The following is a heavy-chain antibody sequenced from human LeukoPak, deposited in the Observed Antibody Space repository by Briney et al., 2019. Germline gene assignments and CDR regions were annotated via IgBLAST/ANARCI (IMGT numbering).Heavy chain of an antibody. CDR3: ARDGQWLAYFDY. Sequence: GRSLGLSCAASEFTFSSYAMHCVRQAPGKGLEWVAVISYDGSNKEYTDSVKGRFTISRDNSKNTLYLQMNSLRPEDTAVYYCARDGQWLAYFDYWGQGTLVTVSS. CDR2: ISYDGSNK. CDR1: EFTFSSYA. V-gene: IGHV3-30-3*01. J-gene: IGHJ4*02. D-gene: IGHD6-19*01.